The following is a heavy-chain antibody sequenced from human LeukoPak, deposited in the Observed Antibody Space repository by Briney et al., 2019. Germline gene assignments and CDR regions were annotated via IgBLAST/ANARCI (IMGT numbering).Heavy chain of an antibody. V-gene: IGHV4-59*01. J-gene: IGHJ4*02. CDR1: GVSISSYY. CDR2: IYYSGST. CDR3: ARSYDSSGYYVFDY. D-gene: IGHD3-22*01. Sequence: SETLSLTCTVSGVSISSYYWSWIRQPPGKGLEWIGYIYYSGSTNYNPSLKSRVTISVDTSKNQFSLKLSSVTAADTAVYYCARSYDSSGYYVFDYWGQGTLVTVSS.